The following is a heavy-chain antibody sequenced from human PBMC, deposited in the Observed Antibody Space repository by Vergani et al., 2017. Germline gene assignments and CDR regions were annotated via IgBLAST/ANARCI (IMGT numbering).Heavy chain of an antibody. Sequence: QLQLQESGPGLVKPSETLSLTCTVSGCSISSSSYYWGWIRQPPGKGLEWIGSIYYSGSTYYNPSLKSRVTISVDTSKNQFSLKLSSVTAADTAVYYCARELALAYYYDSSGYYFNYWGQGTLVTVSS. D-gene: IGHD3-22*01. CDR2: IYYSGST. V-gene: IGHV4-39*07. CDR3: ARELALAYYYDSSGYYFNY. CDR1: GCSISSSSYY. J-gene: IGHJ4*02.